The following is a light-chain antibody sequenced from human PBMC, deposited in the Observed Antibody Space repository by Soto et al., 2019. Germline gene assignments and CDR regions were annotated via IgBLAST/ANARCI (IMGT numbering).Light chain of an antibody. CDR1: SSNVGAYYS. J-gene: IGLJ1*01. CDR2: GVT. V-gene: IGLV2-14*01. CDR3: SSYTTGSSHYV. Sequence: QSVLTQPASVSGSPGQSITISCTGTSSNVGAYYSVSWYQHHPGKAPKLIIYGVTNRPSGVSNRFSGSKSGNTASLTISGPHAEEHPDSNCSSYTTGSSHYVFGTGTKVTV.